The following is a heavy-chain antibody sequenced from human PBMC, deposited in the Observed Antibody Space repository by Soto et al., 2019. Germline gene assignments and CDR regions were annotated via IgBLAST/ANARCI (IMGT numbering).Heavy chain of an antibody. D-gene: IGHD3-22*01. J-gene: IGHJ5*02. CDR3: ARGFYDTGGYSSPFDI. V-gene: IGHV4-59*01. Sequence: SETLSLTSSVSGDHIPSDYWNWIRQPPGKRLEWIGYMYYTGSTRYNPSLGSRVTFSVDASKNQFSLNLSSVTAADTAVYYCARGFYDTGGYSSPFDIWGQGILVTVSS. CDR1: GDHIPSDY. CDR2: MYYTGST.